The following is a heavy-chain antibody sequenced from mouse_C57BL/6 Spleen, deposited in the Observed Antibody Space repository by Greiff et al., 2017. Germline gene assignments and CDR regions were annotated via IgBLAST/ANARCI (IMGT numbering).Heavy chain of an antibody. D-gene: IGHD2-2*01. Sequence: QVQLKQSGPELVKPGASVKISCKASGYSFTSYYIHWVKQRPGQGLEWIGWIYPGSGNTKYNEKFKGKATLTADTSSSTAYMQLSSLTSEDSAVYYCARPLHYGYDVFAYWGQGTLVTVSA. J-gene: IGHJ3*01. CDR1: GYSFTSYY. CDR2: IYPGSGNT. CDR3: ARPLHYGYDVFAY. V-gene: IGHV1-66*01.